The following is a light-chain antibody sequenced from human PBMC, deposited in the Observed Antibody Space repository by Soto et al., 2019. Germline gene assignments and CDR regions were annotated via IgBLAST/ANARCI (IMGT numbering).Light chain of an antibody. CDR2: KAS. V-gene: IGKV1-5*03. CDR3: HQYESYSWT. J-gene: IGKJ1*01. CDR1: QTIESW. Sequence: IQMTQFPSTLAAFVGDRVTITCRASQTIESWVAWYQQKPGKAPKLLIYKASTLEIGVPSRFSGSGSGTEFTLTISSLQPDDFATYYCHQYESYSWTFGQGTKVEIK.